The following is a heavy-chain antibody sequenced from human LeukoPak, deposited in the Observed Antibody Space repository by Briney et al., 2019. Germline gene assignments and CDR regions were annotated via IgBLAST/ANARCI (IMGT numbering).Heavy chain of an antibody. V-gene: IGHV3-30*04. D-gene: IGHD2-8*01. CDR3: ARGALPEYCTNGICYWCDY. J-gene: IGHJ4*02. Sequence: PGRSLRLSCAASGFTFSTYAMHWVRQAPGKGLDWVSLISYDGSNKYYADSVKGRFTISRDNSKNMLYLQMNSLRADDTAVYYCARGALPEYCTNGICYWCDYWGQGTLVTVSS. CDR1: GFTFSTYA. CDR2: ISYDGSNK.